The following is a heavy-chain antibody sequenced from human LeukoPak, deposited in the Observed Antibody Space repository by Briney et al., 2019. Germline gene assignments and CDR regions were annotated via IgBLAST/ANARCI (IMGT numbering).Heavy chain of an antibody. CDR1: GGTFSSYA. J-gene: IGHJ4*02. V-gene: IGHV1-69*13. Sequence: SVKVSCKASGGTFSSYAISWVRQAPGQGLEWMGGIIPIFGTANYAQKFQGRVTITADESTSTAYMELSSLRSEDTAVYYCAREYSGANTMIVDYWGQGTLVIVSS. D-gene: IGHD1-26*01. CDR3: AREYSGANTMIVDY. CDR2: IIPIFGTA.